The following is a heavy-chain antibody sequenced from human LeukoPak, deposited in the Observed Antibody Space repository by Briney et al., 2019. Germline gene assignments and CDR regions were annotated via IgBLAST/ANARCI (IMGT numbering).Heavy chain of an antibody. J-gene: IGHJ4*02. CDR2: INIDGSNT. D-gene: IGHD1-26*01. V-gene: IGHV3-74*01. Sequence: GGSLRLSCAASGFTFSSYAMHWVRQAPGKGLVWVSRINIDGSNTNYEDSVKGRFTISRDNAKNTLYLQMDSLRAEDTAVYYCARSLGGAYDYWGQGTLVTVSS. CDR3: ARSLGGAYDY. CDR1: GFTFSSYA.